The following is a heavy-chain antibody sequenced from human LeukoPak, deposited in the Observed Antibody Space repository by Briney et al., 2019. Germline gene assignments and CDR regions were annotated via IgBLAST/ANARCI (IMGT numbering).Heavy chain of an antibody. D-gene: IGHD3-22*01. J-gene: IGHJ4*02. CDR1: GYSFTNYW. Sequence: PGGSLRLSCKVSGYSFTNYWISWVRQMPGKGLEWMWRIDPSDSYTNYSPSFQGHVTISADKSISTAYLQWSSLKASDTATYYCARQDSSGYYSPFDYWGQGTLVTVSS. CDR2: IDPSDSYT. CDR3: ARQDSSGYYSPFDY. V-gene: IGHV5-10-1*01.